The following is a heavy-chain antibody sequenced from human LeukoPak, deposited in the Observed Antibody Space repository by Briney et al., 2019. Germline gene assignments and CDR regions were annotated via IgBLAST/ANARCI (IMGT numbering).Heavy chain of an antibody. CDR3: VKDRFIDY. J-gene: IGHJ4*02. CDR1: GFNLISYA. CDR2: ISSNGEST. Sequence: PGGSLRLSCSVSGFNLISYAMHWARQAPGKGLEYVSSISSNGESTYYTDSVKGRFSISRDNSKNTLYLQMSSLRVEDTAVYYCVKDRFIDYWGQGTLVTVSS. V-gene: IGHV3-64D*08.